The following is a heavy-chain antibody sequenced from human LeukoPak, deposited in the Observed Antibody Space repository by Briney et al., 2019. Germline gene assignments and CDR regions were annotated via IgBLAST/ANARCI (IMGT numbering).Heavy chain of an antibody. D-gene: IGHD5-12*01. CDR3: ATGLGYSGYVIRYYFDY. CDR2: FDPEDGET. V-gene: IGHV1-24*01. Sequence: ASVKVSCKVSGYTLTELSMHWVRQAPGKGLEWMGGFDPEDGETIYAQKFQGRVTMTEDTSTDTAYMELSSLRSEDTAVYYCATGLGYSGYVIRYYFDYWGQGTLVTVSS. J-gene: IGHJ4*02. CDR1: GYTLTELS.